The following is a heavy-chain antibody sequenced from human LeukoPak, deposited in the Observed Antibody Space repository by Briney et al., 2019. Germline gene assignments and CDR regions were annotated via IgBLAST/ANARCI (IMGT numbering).Heavy chain of an antibody. J-gene: IGHJ6*02. CDR1: GFTFSSYA. CDR3: AKGQFTSSWYSTYYYYAMDV. CDR2: ISYDGSNK. Sequence: GGSLRLSCAASGFTFSSYAMHWVCHPPGKGLDWVAVISYDGSNKYYADSVKGRFTISRDNSKNTLYLQMNSLRAEDTAVYYCAKGQFTSSWYSTYYYYAMDVWGQGTTVTVSS. V-gene: IGHV3-30*18. D-gene: IGHD6-13*01.